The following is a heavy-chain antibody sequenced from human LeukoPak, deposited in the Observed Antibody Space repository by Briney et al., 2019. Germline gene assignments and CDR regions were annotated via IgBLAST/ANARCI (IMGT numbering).Heavy chain of an antibody. Sequence: SQTLSLTCALSGDSVSINSAAWIWIRQSPSRGLEWLGRTYYRSKWYTEYAVSVKSRITINPDTSKNQFSLQLSSVNPEDTAVYYCARLGSGSNYWGQGTLVTVSS. CDR3: ARLGSGSNY. D-gene: IGHD3-10*01. CDR1: GDSVSINSAA. V-gene: IGHV6-1*01. CDR2: TYYRSKWYT. J-gene: IGHJ4*02.